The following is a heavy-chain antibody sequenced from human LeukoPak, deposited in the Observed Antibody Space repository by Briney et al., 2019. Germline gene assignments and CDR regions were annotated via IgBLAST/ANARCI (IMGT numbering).Heavy chain of an antibody. CDR2: IYYSGST. CDR1: GFTFSSYW. CDR3: ARAYYYDSSSLAFDI. Sequence: LRLSCAASGFTFSSYWMTWVSQPPGKGLEWIGYIYYSGSTYYNPSLKSRVTISVDTSKNQFSLKLSSVTAADTAVYYCARAYYYDSSSLAFDIWGQGTMVTVSS. V-gene: IGHV4-30-4*08. D-gene: IGHD3-22*01. J-gene: IGHJ3*02.